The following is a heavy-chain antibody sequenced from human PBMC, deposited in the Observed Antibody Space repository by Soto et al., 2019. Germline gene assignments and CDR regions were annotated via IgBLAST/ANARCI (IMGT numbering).Heavy chain of an antibody. CDR1: GFTFSSYA. CDR3: ARVPPPYYYDSSGYYSGPGVDY. CDR2: ISYDGSNK. D-gene: IGHD3-22*01. J-gene: IGHJ4*02. Sequence: GGSLRLSCAASGFTFSSYAMHWVRQAPGKGLEWVAVISYDGSNKYYADSVKGRFTISRDNSKNTLYLQMNSLRAEDTAVYYCARVPPPYYYDSSGYYSGPGVDYWGQGTLVTVSS. V-gene: IGHV3-30-3*01.